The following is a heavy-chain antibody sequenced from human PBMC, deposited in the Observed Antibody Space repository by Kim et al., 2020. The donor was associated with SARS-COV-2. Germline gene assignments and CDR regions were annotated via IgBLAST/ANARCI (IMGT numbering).Heavy chain of an antibody. CDR1: GFTVSSNY. J-gene: IGHJ4*02. CDR3: ARARPTRITMIVVVHPGYFDY. CDR2: IYSGGST. Sequence: GGSLRLSCAASGFTVSSNYMNWVRQAPGKGLEWVSVIYSGGSTYYADSVKGRFTISRDNSKNTLYLQMNSLRAEDTAVYYCARARPTRITMIVVVHPGYFDYWGQGTLVTVSS. V-gene: IGHV3-53*01. D-gene: IGHD3-22*01.